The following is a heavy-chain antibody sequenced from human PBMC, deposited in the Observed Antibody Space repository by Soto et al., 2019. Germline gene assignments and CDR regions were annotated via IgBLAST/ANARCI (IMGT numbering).Heavy chain of an antibody. D-gene: IGHD2-2*01. CDR2: LGGNGFTT. CDR3: EKALRPSLNFFYYMDV. J-gene: IGHJ6*03. Sequence: EVQLLESGGGLVQPGGSLRLSCVVSGFTFGSYAMSWVRQAPEKGPEWVAILGGNGFTTYYADSVKGRFTISGDKSKSKLFLQMNSLRADDTGVYYCEKALRPSLNFFYYMDVWGRGTSVTVSS. CDR1: GFTFGSYA. V-gene: IGHV3-23*01.